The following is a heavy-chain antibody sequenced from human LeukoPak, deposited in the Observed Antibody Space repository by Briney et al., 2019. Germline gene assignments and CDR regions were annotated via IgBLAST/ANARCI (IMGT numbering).Heavy chain of an antibody. CDR3: ARDQITMKSYYYYGMDV. CDR2: ISAYNGNT. J-gene: IGHJ6*02. V-gene: IGHV1-18*01. D-gene: IGHD3-22*01. Sequence: ASVKVSCKASGYTFTSYGISWVRQAPGQGLEWMGWISAYNGNTNYAQKLQGRVTMTTDTSTSTAYMELRSLRSDDTAVYYCARDQITMKSYYYYGMDVWGQGTTVTVSS. CDR1: GYTFTSYG.